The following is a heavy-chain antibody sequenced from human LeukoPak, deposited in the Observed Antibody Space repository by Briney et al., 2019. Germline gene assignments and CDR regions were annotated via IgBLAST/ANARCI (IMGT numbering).Heavy chain of an antibody. CDR2: IKGDGSHT. J-gene: IGHJ5*01. D-gene: IGHD3-9*01. CDR1: GFTFRNYW. V-gene: IGHV3-74*01. CDR3: VRDWDHFDFDS. Sequence: SGGSLRLSCAASGFTFRNYWMHWVRQAPGKGLVWVSRIKGDGSHTIYADSVKGRFTISRDNAKNTLYLQMKSLRAEDTAVYYCVRDWDHFDFDSWGQGTLVTVSS.